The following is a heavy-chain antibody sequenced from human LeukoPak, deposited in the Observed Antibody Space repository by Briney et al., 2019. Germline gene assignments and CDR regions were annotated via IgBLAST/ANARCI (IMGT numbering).Heavy chain of an antibody. J-gene: IGHJ5*02. CDR1: GFTFSSYS. Sequence: GGSLRLSCAASGFTFSSYSMNWVRQAPGKGLEWVSSISSSSSYIYYADSVKGRFTISRDNAKNPLYLQMNSLRAEDTAVYYCARVIRKQQQLVRWFDPWGQGTLVTVSS. V-gene: IGHV3-21*04. CDR3: ARVIRKQQQLVRWFDP. D-gene: IGHD6-13*01. CDR2: ISSSSSYI.